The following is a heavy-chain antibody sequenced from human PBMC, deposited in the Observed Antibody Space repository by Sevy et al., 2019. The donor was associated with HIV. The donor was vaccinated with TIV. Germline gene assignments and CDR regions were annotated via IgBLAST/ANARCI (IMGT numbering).Heavy chain of an antibody. CDR2: IKQDGSEK. Sequence: GGSLRLSCAASGFTFSSYWMSWVRQAPGKGLEWVANIKQDGSEKYYVDSVKGRFTISRDNAKNSLYLQMNSLRAEDTAVYYCARGARYSSSSHPYYYGMDVWCQGTTVTVSS. V-gene: IGHV3-7*01. D-gene: IGHD6-6*01. CDR1: GFTFSSYW. J-gene: IGHJ6*02. CDR3: ARGARYSSSSHPYYYGMDV.